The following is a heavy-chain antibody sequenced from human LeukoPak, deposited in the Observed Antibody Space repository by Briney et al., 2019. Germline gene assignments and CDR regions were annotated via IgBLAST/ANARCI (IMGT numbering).Heavy chain of an antibody. CDR3: ARESRDAFDI. Sequence: GGSLRLSCAASGIXFSSYGIHWVRQAPGKGLEWVAVIWYDGSDKYYVDSVRGRFTISRDNSKNTLYLQMNSLRAEDTAFYYCARESRDAFDIWGQGTMVTVSS. J-gene: IGHJ3*02. V-gene: IGHV3-33*01. CDR1: GIXFSSYG. CDR2: IWYDGSDK.